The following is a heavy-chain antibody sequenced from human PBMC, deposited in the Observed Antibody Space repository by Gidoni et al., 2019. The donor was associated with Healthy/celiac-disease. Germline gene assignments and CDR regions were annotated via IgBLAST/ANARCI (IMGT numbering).Heavy chain of an antibody. CDR3: ARDTTTDFDY. J-gene: IGHJ4*02. D-gene: IGHD1-26*01. CDR1: GFTFSSYS. Sequence: EVQLVESGGGLVQPAGSLRLSCAASGFTFSSYSMNWLRQAPGKGLACVSYISSSSSTIYYADAVKGRFTISRDNAKNSLYLQMNSLRDEDTAVYYCARDTTTDFDYWGQGTLVTVSS. CDR2: ISSSSSTI. V-gene: IGHV3-48*02.